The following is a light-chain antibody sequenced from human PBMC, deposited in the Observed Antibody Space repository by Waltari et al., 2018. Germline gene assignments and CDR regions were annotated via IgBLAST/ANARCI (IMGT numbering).Light chain of an antibody. CDR2: VAS. Sequence: DIVLTQSPGPLSLSPGERVTLSCRASQSVSRALAWYQQKPGQAPRLLIYVASSRATAIPDRFSGSGSGTDFSITISRLEPEDFAVYYCQHYVRLPVTFGQGTKVEIK. CDR1: QSVSRA. J-gene: IGKJ1*01. V-gene: IGKV3-20*01. CDR3: QHYVRLPVT.